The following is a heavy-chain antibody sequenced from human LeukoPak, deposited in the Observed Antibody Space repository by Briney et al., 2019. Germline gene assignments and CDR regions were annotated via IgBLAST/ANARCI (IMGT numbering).Heavy chain of an antibody. CDR3: AREQGTMIVVRTTWWFFDL. V-gene: IGHV3-7*01. CDR1: GFTFSNYW. Sequence: PAVSLRLSCAASGFTFSNYWMSWLRQAPGKGLEWLAITNHDGRKISYVDSVKGRFTISRDNGTNPLYLQINRLRDDDTAVYYCAREQGTMIVVRTTWWFFDLWGRGTLVTVSS. CDR2: TNHDGRKI. J-gene: IGHJ2*01. D-gene: IGHD3-22*01.